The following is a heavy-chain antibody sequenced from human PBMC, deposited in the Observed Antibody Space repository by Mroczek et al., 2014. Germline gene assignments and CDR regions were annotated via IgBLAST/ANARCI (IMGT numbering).Heavy chain of an antibody. CDR2: IYYSGST. CDR1: GGSISSYY. V-gene: IGHV4-59*01. J-gene: IGHJ6*02. CDR3: ASGPRIAADPDHYYYYGMDV. D-gene: IGHD6-25*01. Sequence: QVQLQESGPGLVKPSETLSLTCTVSGGSISSYYWSWIRQPPGKGLEWIGYIYYSGSTNYNPSLKSRVTISVDTSKNQFSLKLSSVTAADTAVYYCASGPRIAADPDHYYYYGMDVWGQGTTVTVSS.